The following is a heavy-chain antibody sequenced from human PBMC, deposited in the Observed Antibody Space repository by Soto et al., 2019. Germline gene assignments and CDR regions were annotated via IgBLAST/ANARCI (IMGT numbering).Heavy chain of an antibody. CDR1: GFTFSSYA. CDR2: ISGSGGST. J-gene: IGHJ4*01. CDR3: AKSLFGWYAPQIIYFDY. Sequence: PGGSLRLSCAASGFTFSSYAMSWVRQAPGKGMEWVSAISGSGGSTYYADSVKGRFTISRDNSKNTLYLQMNSLRAEDTAVYYCAKSLFGWYAPQIIYFDYLGQETLVTISS. D-gene: IGHD6-19*01. V-gene: IGHV3-23*01.